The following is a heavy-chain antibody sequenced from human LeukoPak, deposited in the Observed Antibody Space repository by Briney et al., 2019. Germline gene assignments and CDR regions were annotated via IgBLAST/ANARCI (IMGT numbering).Heavy chain of an antibody. V-gene: IGHV1-18*01. J-gene: IGHJ4*02. CDR2: ISAYNGNT. CDR1: GYTFTSYG. Sequence: GASVKVSCKASGYTFTSYGISWVRQAPGQGLEWMGWISAYNGNTNYAQKLQGRVTMTTDTSTSTAYMELRSLRSDDTAVYYCARDRLSVVPAAIGYWGQGTLVTVSS. CDR3: ARDRLSVVPAAIGY. D-gene: IGHD2-2*01.